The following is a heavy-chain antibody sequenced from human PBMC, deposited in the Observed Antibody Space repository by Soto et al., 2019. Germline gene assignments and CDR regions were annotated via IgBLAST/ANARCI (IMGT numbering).Heavy chain of an antibody. Sequence: LRLSCAASGFTFSDYYMSWIRQAPGKGLEWIGDIYHTGTTYYNPSLKSRVTIYVDTSTEQFSLKLSSVTAADTAMYYCVRLTSRITAASHGRSNWLVPWGPGTMVTVSS. V-gene: IGHV4-34*01. CDR1: GFTFSDYY. CDR3: VRLTSRITAASHGRSNWLVP. J-gene: IGHJ5*02. D-gene: IGHD1-20*01. CDR2: IYHTGTT.